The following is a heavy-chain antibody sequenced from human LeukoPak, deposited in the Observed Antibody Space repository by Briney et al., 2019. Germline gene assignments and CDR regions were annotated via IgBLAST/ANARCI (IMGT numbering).Heavy chain of an antibody. Sequence: GESLKISCKGSGYSFTSYWIGWVRQMPGKGLEWMGIIYPGDSDTRYSPSFQGQVTISADKSISTAYLQWSSLKASDTAMYYCARREGAEVAVRGTHAFDIWGQGTMVTVSS. CDR2: IYPGDSDT. CDR1: GYSFTSYW. CDR3: ARREGAEVAVRGTHAFDI. V-gene: IGHV5-51*01. J-gene: IGHJ3*02. D-gene: IGHD3-22*01.